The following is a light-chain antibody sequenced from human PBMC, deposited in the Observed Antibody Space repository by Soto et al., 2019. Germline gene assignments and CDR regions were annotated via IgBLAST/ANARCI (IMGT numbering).Light chain of an antibody. CDR3: CSYAGSYTWV. CDR2: DVN. Sequence: QSALTQPRSVSGSPGQSVTISCTGTNSDFGGYNYVSWYRQHPGKAPKVMIYDVNKRPSGVPDRFSGSKSANTASLTISGLQGEDEADYFCCSYAGSYTWVFGGGTKLTVL. J-gene: IGLJ3*02. V-gene: IGLV2-11*01. CDR1: NSDFGGYNY.